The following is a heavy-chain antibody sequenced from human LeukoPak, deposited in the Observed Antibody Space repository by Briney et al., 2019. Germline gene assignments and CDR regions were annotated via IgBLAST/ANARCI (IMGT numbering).Heavy chain of an antibody. CDR2: INHSGST. V-gene: IGHV4-34*01. J-gene: IGHJ4*02. D-gene: IGHD6-13*01. CDR1: GGCFSGYY. Sequence: SETLSLTCTVYGGCFSGYYWSWIRQPPGKGLEWIGEINHSGSTNYNPSLKSRVTISVDTSKNKFSLKLSSVTAADTAVYYCATQQLRRSFDYWGQGTLVTVS. CDR3: ATQQLRRSFDY.